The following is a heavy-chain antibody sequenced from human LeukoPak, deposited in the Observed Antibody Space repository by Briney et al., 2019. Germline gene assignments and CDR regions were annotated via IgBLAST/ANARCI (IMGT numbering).Heavy chain of an antibody. Sequence: GASVKVSCKASGYTFTGYYMHWVRQAPGQGLEWMGWVSTYTFTTHYAQKFQGRVTMTNDTSTSTAYMELSSLRSDDTAVYYCTRGRDMSATAHYWGQGTLVTVSS. D-gene: IGHD6-13*01. J-gene: IGHJ4*02. CDR2: VSTYTFTT. V-gene: IGHV1-2*02. CDR1: GYTFTGYY. CDR3: TRGRDMSATAHY.